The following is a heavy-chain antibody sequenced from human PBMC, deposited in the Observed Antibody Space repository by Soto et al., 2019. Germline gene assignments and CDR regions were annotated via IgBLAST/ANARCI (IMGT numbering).Heavy chain of an antibody. J-gene: IGHJ6*02. CDR2: IIPIFGTA. V-gene: IGHV1-69*13. D-gene: IGHD2-2*01. Sequence: ASVKVSCKASGGTFSSYAISWVRQAPGQGLEWMGGIIPIFGTANYAQKFQGRVTITADESTSTAYMELSSLRSEDTAVYYCARPGXRGTSFLGYHYYYGMDVWGQGTTVTVSS. CDR1: GGTFSSYA. CDR3: ARPGXRGTSFLGYHYYYGMDV.